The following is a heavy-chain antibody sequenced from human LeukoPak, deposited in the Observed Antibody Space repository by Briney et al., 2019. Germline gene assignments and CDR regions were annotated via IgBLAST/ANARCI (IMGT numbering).Heavy chain of an antibody. CDR1: GFTFSRYA. J-gene: IGHJ5*02. CDR2: ISGSGSGSGTIT. D-gene: IGHD2-2*01. Sequence: GGSLRLSCAASGFTFSRYAMSWVRQAPGKGLEWVSAISGSGSGSGTITYYADSVRGRFSISRDNSKNTLYLQMNSLRGEDTAVYYCARVDGYCSNTGCYPKGENSFDPWGQGTLVTVSS. V-gene: IGHV3-23*01. CDR3: ARVDGYCSNTGCYPKGENSFDP.